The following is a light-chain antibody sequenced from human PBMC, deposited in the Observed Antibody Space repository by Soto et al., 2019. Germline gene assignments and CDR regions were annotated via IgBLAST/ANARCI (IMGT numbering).Light chain of an antibody. CDR2: GAS. V-gene: IGKV3-15*01. CDR1: QSISDT. CDR3: QQYDNWPWT. J-gene: IGKJ1*01. Sequence: EFVLTQSPGTLSLSPGERATLSCRASQSISDTLAWYQQKPGQAPRLLIYGASRRATGFPARFSGSGSGTDFTLTISSLQSVDFAVYYCQQYDNWPWTFGQGTKVDIK.